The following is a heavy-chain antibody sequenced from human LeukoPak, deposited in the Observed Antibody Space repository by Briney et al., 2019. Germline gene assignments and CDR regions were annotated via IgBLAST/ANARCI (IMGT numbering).Heavy chain of an antibody. D-gene: IGHD3-10*01. CDR1: GYTFTGDY. J-gene: IGHJ4*02. V-gene: IGHV1-2*02. Sequence: GASVRLSCNASGYTFTGDYIFWLRQAPGQGLEWMGWIHPRRGDTNYAQKFQGRVTMTRDTSISTAYLDLSSLRSDDTAVYYCARDGDYGTMSYPRGCIDSWGQGTPVTVSP. CDR2: IHPRRGDT. CDR3: ARDGDYGTMSYPRGCIDS.